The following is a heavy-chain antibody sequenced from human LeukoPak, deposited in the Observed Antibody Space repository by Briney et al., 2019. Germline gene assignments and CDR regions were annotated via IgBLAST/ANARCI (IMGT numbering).Heavy chain of an antibody. CDR3: ARGSHYYDSSGYKDY. J-gene: IGHJ4*02. Sequence: SETLSLTCTASGCSISSGSYYWSWIRQPAGKGLEWIVRIYTSGSTNYNPSLKRRVTISVDTSNNQFSLKLSSVTAADTAVYYCARGSHYYDSSGYKDYWGQGTLVTVSS. CDR2: IYTSGST. V-gene: IGHV4-61*02. CDR1: GCSISSGSYY. D-gene: IGHD3-22*01.